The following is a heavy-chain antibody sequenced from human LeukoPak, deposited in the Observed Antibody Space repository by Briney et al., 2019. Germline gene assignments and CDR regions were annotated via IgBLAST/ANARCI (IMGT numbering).Heavy chain of an antibody. D-gene: IGHD6-19*01. J-gene: IGHJ6*02. Sequence: PSETLSLTCTVSDGSISSSSYYWGWIRQPPGKGLEWIGSIYYSGSTYYNPSLKSRVTISVDTSKNQFSLKLSSVTAADTAVYYCARHVRLVLYGMDVWGQGTTVTVSS. CDR2: IYYSGST. CDR3: ARHVRLVLYGMDV. V-gene: IGHV4-39*01. CDR1: DGSISSSSYY.